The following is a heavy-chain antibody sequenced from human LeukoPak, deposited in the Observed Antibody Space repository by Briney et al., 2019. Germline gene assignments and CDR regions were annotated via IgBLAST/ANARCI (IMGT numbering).Heavy chain of an antibody. Sequence: ASVKVSCRASGYTFTTYAINWVRQAPGQGLEWMGWISAYNGNTNYAQKLQGRVTMTTDTSTSTAYMELRSLRSDDTAVYYCARDHYQIWFGELLSPFDYWGQGTLVTVSS. D-gene: IGHD3-10*01. CDR3: ARDHYQIWFGELLSPFDY. CDR1: GYTFTTYA. CDR2: ISAYNGNT. V-gene: IGHV1-18*01. J-gene: IGHJ4*02.